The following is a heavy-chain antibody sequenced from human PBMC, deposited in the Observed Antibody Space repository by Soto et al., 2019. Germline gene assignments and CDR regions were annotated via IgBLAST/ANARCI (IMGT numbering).Heavy chain of an antibody. CDR1: GTFFTAHS. CDR3: TRGPDYAAMDCSGQSDY. Sequence: GGPLRLSCAASGTFFTAHSMHWVRQAPGKGLEWVSSIGAGCGGRAYYDDSVKGRCTISRDDAQNSLYLQMDSLSLEETAIYYCTRGPDYAAMDCSGQSDYWGQGTLVTVSS. CDR2: IGAGCGGR. D-gene: IGHD2-15*01. J-gene: IGHJ4*02. V-gene: IGHV3-21*01.